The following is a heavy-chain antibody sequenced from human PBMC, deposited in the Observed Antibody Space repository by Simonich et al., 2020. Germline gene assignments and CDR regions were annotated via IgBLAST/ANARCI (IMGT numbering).Heavy chain of an antibody. CDR3: ATYYFDY. Sequence: EVQLLESGGGLVQPGGSLRLPCAASGFTFRSYARSWVRQAPGKGLDGVSAISGSGGSTYYADSVKGRFTISRDNSKNTLYLQMNSLRAEDTAVYYCATYYFDYWGQGTLVTVSS. J-gene: IGHJ4*02. V-gene: IGHV3-23*01. CDR2: ISGSGGST. CDR1: GFTFRSYA.